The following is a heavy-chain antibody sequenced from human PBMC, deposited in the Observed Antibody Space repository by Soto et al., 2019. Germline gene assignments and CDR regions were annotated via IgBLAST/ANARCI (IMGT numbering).Heavy chain of an antibody. CDR3: ARALGAYYYDSSGKRWFDP. V-gene: IGHV4-31*03. CDR1: GGSISSGGYY. D-gene: IGHD3-22*01. CDR2: IYYSGST. J-gene: IGHJ5*02. Sequence: QVQLQESGPGLVKPSQTLSLTCTVSGGSISSGGYYWSWIRQHPGKGLEWIGYIYYSGSTYYNPSLKSRVTISVDTSKNQFSLKLSSVTAADTAVYYCARALGAYYYDSSGKRWFDPWGQGTLVTVSS.